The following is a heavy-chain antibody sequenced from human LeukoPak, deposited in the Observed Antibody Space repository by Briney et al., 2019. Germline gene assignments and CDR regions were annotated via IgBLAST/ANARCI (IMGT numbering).Heavy chain of an antibody. CDR2: ISSGGTT. CDR1: GFTFSTYA. Sequence: GGSLRLSCVGSGFTFSTYAMNWARQAPGKGLEWASAISSGGTTYYADSVKGRFSISRDNSKNTVYLQMNSLRAEDTAVYYCATRQTTVDYYDCWGQGTLVTVSS. CDR3: ATRQTTVDYYDC. V-gene: IGHV3-23*01. J-gene: IGHJ4*02. D-gene: IGHD4-23*01.